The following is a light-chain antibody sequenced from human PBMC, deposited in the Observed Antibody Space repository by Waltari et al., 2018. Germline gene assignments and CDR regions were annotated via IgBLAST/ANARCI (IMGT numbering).Light chain of an antibody. V-gene: IGLV2-14*03. CDR3: TSYTSSNTYV. J-gene: IGLJ1*01. CDR2: DVS. Sequence: WHQQPPGKAPKLMIYDVSKRPSGVSNRFSGSKSGNTASLTISGLQAEDEADYYCTSYTSSNTYVFGTGTKVTVL.